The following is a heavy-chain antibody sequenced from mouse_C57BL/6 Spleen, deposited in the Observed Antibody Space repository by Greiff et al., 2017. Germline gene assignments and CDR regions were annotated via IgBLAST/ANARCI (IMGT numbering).Heavy chain of an antibody. CDR2: IYPGDGDT. J-gene: IGHJ3*01. V-gene: IGHV1-82*01. CDR3: ASTGDGYPWFAY. D-gene: IGHD2-3*01. Sequence: QVQLQQSGPELVKPGASVKISCKASGYAFSSSWMNWVKQRPGKGLEWIGRIYPGDGDTNYNGKFKGKATLTADKSSSTAYMQLSSLTSEDSAVYFCASTGDGYPWFAYWSQGTLVTVSA. CDR1: GYAFSSSW.